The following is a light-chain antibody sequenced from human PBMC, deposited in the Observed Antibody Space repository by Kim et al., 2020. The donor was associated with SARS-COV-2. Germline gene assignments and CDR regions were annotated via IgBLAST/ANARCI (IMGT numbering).Light chain of an antibody. CDR2: GAS. CDR3: HQYVGSPWT. J-gene: IGKJ1*01. V-gene: IGKV3-20*01. CDR1: QSVTSNY. Sequence: EIVLTQSPGTLSLSPGERATLSCRASQSVTSNYLAWYQHKPGQAPRLLIYGASSRATGIPDRFSDSGSGTDFTLTITRLEPEDFAVYYCHQYVGSPWTFGQGTKVEIK.